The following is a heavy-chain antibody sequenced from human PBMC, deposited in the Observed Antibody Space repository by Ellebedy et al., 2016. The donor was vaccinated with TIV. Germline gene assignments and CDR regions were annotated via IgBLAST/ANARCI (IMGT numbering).Heavy chain of an antibody. CDR1: GFTFDDYA. CDR3: VKDIGESSLKGDYYYGMDV. CDR2: ISWKSDSL. V-gene: IGHV3-9*01. Sequence: SLKISCAASGFTFDDYAMHWVRQAPGKGLERVSGISWKSDSLGYADSVKGRFTISRDNAKNSLYLQMNSLRAEDTALYYCVKDIGESSLKGDYYYGMDVWGQGTTVTVSS. J-gene: IGHJ6*02. D-gene: IGHD3-22*01.